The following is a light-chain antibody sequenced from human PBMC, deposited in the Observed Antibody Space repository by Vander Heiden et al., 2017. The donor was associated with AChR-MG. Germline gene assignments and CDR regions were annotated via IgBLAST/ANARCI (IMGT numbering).Light chain of an antibody. Sequence: DIQMTQSPSSLSASVGDRVTITCRASQHISTFLNWYQQKPGKAPKVLIYGASSLQRGVTSRFSGSGYGTDFTLTISSLQPEDFATYYCQQRDSYPPKYTFGQGTKLEIK. CDR2: GAS. CDR3: QQRDSYPPKYT. J-gene: IGKJ2*01. CDR1: QHISTF. V-gene: IGKV1-39*01.